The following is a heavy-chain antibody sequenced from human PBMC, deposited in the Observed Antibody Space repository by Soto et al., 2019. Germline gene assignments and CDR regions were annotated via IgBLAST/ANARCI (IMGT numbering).Heavy chain of an antibody. CDR2: IYYSGST. CDR3: ARAYSGSYDY. J-gene: IGHJ4*02. V-gene: IGHV4-59*01. Sequence: PSETLFLTCTVSGGSISSYYWSWIRQPPGKGLEWIGYIYYSGSTNYNPSLKSRVTISVDTSKNQFSLKLSSVTAADTAVYYCARAYSGSYDYWGQGTLVTVSS. D-gene: IGHD1-26*01. CDR1: GGSISSYY.